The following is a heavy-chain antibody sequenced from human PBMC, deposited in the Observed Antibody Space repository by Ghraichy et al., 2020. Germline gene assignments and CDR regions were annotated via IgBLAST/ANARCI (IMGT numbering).Heavy chain of an antibody. CDR2: ISWDGGST. J-gene: IGHJ6*02. V-gene: IGHV3-43*01. D-gene: IGHD2-21*01. CDR1: GFTFDDYT. CDR3: AKAAYPYSLYGMDV. Sequence: GGSLRLSCAASGFTFDDYTMHWVRQAPGKGLEWVSLISWDGGSTYYADSVKGRFTISRDNSKNSLYLQMNSLRTEDTALYYCAKAAYPYSLYGMDVWGQGTTVTVSS.